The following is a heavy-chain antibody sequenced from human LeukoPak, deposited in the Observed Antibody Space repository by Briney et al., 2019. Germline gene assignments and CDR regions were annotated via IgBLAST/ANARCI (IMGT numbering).Heavy chain of an antibody. D-gene: IGHD2-2*01. CDR3: ARGFVVVPAAMPQFDP. V-gene: IGHV4-61*01. CDR1: GGSVSSGSYY. J-gene: IGHJ5*02. Sequence: PSETLSLTCPVSGGSVSSGSYYWSWIRQPPGKELEWIGYIYYSGSTNYNPSLKSRVTISVDTSKNQFSLKLSSVTAADTAVYYCARGFVVVPAAMPQFDPWGQGTLVSVSS. CDR2: IYYSGST.